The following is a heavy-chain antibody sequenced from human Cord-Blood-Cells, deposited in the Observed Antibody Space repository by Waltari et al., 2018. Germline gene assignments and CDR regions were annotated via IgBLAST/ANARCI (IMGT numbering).Heavy chain of an antibody. CDR2: MNPNSGNT. CDR1: GYTFTSYD. Sequence: QVQLVQSGAEVKKPGASVKVSCKASGYTFTSYDINWVRQATGQGLEWMGWMNPNSGNTGYAQKCQGRVTITRNTSISTAYMELSSLRSEDTAVYYCAREGGSIAARRAAFDIWGQGTMVTVSS. CDR3: AREGGSIAARRAAFDI. J-gene: IGHJ3*02. V-gene: IGHV1-8*03. D-gene: IGHD6-6*01.